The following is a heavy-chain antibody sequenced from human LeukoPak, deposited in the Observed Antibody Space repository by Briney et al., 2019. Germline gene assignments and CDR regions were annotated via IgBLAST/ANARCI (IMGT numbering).Heavy chain of an antibody. CDR2: ISSSGSTI. J-gene: IGHJ6*03. CDR1: VFTFSDYY. CDR3: ARTYYDFWSGYYTPYMDV. V-gene: IGHV3-11*01. Sequence: GGSLRLSCAASVFTFSDYYMSWIRQAPGKGLEWVSYISSSGSTIYYADSVKGRFTISRDNAKNSLYLQMNSLRAEDTAVYYCARTYYDFWSGYYTPYMDVWGKGTTVTVSS. D-gene: IGHD3-3*01.